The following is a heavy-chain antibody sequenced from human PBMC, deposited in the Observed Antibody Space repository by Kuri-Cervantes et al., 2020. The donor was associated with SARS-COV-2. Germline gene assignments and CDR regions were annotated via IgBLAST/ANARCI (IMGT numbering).Heavy chain of an antibody. CDR1: GFTFDDYT. CDR3: ANSLLLSLDY. V-gene: IGHV3-23*01. D-gene: IGHD1-26*01. J-gene: IGHJ4*02. Sequence: GESLKLSCAASGFTFDDYTMHWVRQAPGKGLEWVSSISGSDGSTYYADSVKGRFTISRDNSRNTVSLQMNNVRAEDTAVYYCANSLLLSLDYWGQGTPVTVSS. CDR2: ISGSDGST.